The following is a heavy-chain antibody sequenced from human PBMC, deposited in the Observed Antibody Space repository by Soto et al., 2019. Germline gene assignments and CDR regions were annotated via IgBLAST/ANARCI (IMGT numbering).Heavy chain of an antibody. CDR3: ARDRVAGIWGDAFDI. CDR2: INPYNANV. CDR1: GYTFTNHG. V-gene: IGHV1-18*04. Sequence: QVQLVQSGAEVKKPGASVKVSCKTSGYTFTNHGINWVRQAPGQGLEWMGWINPYNANVNYAQKLQGRVTMTTDTSTNTAYMDLRSLTSDDTAVYYLARDRVAGIWGDAFDIWGQGTMVTVSS. J-gene: IGHJ3*02. D-gene: IGHD3-16*01.